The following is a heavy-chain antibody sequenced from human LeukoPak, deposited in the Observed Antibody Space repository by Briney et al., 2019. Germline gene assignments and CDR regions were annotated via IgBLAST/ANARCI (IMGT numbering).Heavy chain of an antibody. V-gene: IGHV3-30*18. Sequence: GRSRRPAWAAAGFTFSSYGMQWDRQAAVNVLEWVAAMSYVGNNKYYADSVTVRFSIYRDHSKNTLYLQMTSVRAEDTSVYDCAKGYMIGGAFDSWRQARMVTVSS. D-gene: IGHD1-1*01. CDR2: MSYVGNNK. CDR1: GFTFSSYG. CDR3: AKGYMIGGAFDS. J-gene: IGHJ3*02.